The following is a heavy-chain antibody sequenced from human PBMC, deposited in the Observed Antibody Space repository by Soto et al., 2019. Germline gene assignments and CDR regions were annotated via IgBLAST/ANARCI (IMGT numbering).Heavy chain of an antibody. CDR3: ARGPHTSVTTRGIVWFDP. J-gene: IGHJ5*02. V-gene: IGHV5-51*01. D-gene: IGHD4-17*01. CDR2: IYPGDSDT. Sequence: PGESLKISCKTSGYSFTSYWIGWVRQMPGIGLEWMGIIYPGDSDTRYSPSFQGQVTMTRNTSINTAYMELSSLSSEDTAVYYCARGPHTSVTTRGIVWFDPWGQGTLVTVSS. CDR1: GYSFTSYW.